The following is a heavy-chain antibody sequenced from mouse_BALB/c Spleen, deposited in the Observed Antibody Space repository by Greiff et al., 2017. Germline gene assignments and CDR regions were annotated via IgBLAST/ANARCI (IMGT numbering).Heavy chain of an antibody. J-gene: IGHJ3*01. D-gene: IGHD2-2*01. CDR1: GYTFTSYW. CDR3: AREVYYGYDGAWFAY. V-gene: IGHV1S81*02. Sequence: VQLQQSGAELVKPGASVKLSCKASGYTFTSYWMHWVKQRPGQGLEWIGEINPSNGRTNYNEKFKSKATLTVDKSSSTAYMQLSSLTSEDSAVYYCAREVYYGYDGAWFAYWGQGTLVTVSA. CDR2: INPSNGRT.